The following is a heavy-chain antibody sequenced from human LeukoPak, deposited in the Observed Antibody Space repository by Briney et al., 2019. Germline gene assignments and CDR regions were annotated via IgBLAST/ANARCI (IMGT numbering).Heavy chain of an antibody. Sequence: SETLSLTCTVSGGSISSYYWSWIRQPPGKGLEWIGYIYYSGSTNYNPSLKSRVTISIDASKNQFSLKLNSVTAADTAVYYCARPRLLYGSGPTLVWGPGTLVTVSS. J-gene: IGHJ4*02. CDR3: ARPRLLYGSGPTLV. CDR2: IYYSGST. CDR1: GGSISSYY. D-gene: IGHD3-10*01. V-gene: IGHV4-59*12.